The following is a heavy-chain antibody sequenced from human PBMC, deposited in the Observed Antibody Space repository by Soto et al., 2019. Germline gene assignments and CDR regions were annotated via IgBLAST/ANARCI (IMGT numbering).Heavy chain of an antibody. V-gene: IGHV4-59*01. D-gene: IGHD3-22*01. J-gene: IGHJ2*01. CDR2: IYYSGST. Sequence: QVQLQESGPGLVKPSETLSLTCTVSGGSISSYYWSWIRQPPGKGLEWVGYIYYSGSTNYNPSLMCRVTRSVDTFKNKFSLKLSSVTAADTAVYYCARGISYYDSSGYYYADWYFDLWGRGTLVTVSS. CDR1: GGSISSYY. CDR3: ARGISYYDSSGYYYADWYFDL.